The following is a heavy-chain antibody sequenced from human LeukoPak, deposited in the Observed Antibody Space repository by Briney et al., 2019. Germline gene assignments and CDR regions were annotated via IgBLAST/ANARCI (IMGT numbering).Heavy chain of an antibody. D-gene: IGHD1-1*01. V-gene: IGHV3-48*01. J-gene: IGHJ4*02. CDR1: GFTFSTYS. CDR3: ARILTTGTTVSY. CDR2: ITSSSSTI. Sequence: TGGSLRLSCAASGFTFSTYSMNWVRQAPGKGLEWVSYITSSSSTIYYADSVRGRFTISRDNAKNSLYLQMNSLRAEDTAVYYCARILTTGTTVSYWGQGTLDTVSS.